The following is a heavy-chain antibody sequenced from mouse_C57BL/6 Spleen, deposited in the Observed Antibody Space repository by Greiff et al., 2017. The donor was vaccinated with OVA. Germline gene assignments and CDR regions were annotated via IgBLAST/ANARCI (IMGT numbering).Heavy chain of an antibody. J-gene: IGHJ1*03. V-gene: IGHV1-15*01. CDR3: TLYGSSYVYWYFDV. Sequence: QVQLQQSGAELVRPGASVTLSCKASGYTFTDYEMHWVKQTPVHGLEWIGAIDPETGGTAYNQKFKGKAILTADKSSSTAYMEPRSLTSEDSAVYYCTLYGSSYVYWYFDVWGTGTTVTVSS. D-gene: IGHD1-1*01. CDR1: GYTFTDYE. CDR2: IDPETGGT.